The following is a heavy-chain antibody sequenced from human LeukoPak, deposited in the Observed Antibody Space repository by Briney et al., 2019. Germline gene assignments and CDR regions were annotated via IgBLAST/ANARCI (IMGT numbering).Heavy chain of an antibody. CDR3: ARDLYFDLWSGYRDAFDM. D-gene: IGHD3-3*01. CDR1: GCTLSGYW. Sequence: AGGTLRLSCAASGCTLSGYWMHWVRQAPGKGLVWVSRINRDGSSASYADSVKGRFTISRDNPKNTLYLQMNSLRAEDTAVYYCARDLYFDLWSGYRDAFDMWGQGTMVTVSS. V-gene: IGHV3-74*01. J-gene: IGHJ3*02. CDR2: INRDGSSA.